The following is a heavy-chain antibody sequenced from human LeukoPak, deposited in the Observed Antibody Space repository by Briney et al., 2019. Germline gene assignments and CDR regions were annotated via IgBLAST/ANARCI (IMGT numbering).Heavy chain of an antibody. J-gene: IGHJ4*02. Sequence: ASVKVSCKASGYTFTSYYMHWVRQAPGQGLEWMGIINPSGGSTSYAQKFQGRVTMTRDTSTSTVYMELSSPRSEDTAVYYCARNFGPPRPEVGTVTTPGGDYWGQGTLVTVSS. CDR2: INPSGGST. CDR1: GYTFTSYY. D-gene: IGHD4-17*01. V-gene: IGHV1-46*01. CDR3: ARNFGPPRPEVGTVTTPGGDY.